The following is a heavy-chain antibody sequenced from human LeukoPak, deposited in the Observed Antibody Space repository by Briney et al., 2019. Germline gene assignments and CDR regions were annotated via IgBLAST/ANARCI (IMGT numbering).Heavy chain of an antibody. CDR2: INPNSGGT. V-gene: IGHV1-2*02. CDR1: GYTFTGCY. Sequence: GASVKVSCKASGYTFTGCYMHWVRQAPGQGLEWMGWINPNSGGTNYAQKFQGRVTMTRDTSISTAYMELSRLRSDDTAVYYCARDPIIAVAGNPPDYWGQGTLVTVSS. CDR3: ARDPIIAVAGNPPDY. D-gene: IGHD6-19*01. J-gene: IGHJ4*02.